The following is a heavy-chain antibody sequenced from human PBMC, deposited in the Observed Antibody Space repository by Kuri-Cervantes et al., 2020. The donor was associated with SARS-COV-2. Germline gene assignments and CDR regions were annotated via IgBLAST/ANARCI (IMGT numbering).Heavy chain of an antibody. J-gene: IGHJ4*02. Sequence: GESLRLSCAASGFTFSSYWMHWVRQAPGKGLVWVSRINSDGSSTSYADSVKGRFTISRDNSKNTLYLQMNSLRAEDTAVYYCARDLDTVTTLYYFDYWGQGTLVTVSS. V-gene: IGHV3-74*01. CDR1: GFTFSSYW. CDR3: ARDLDTVTTLYYFDY. D-gene: IGHD4-17*01. CDR2: INSDGSST.